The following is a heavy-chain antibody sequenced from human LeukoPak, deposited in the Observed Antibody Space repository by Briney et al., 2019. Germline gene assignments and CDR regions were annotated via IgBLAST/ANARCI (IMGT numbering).Heavy chain of an antibody. J-gene: IGHJ6*03. CDR1: GGSISSSSYN. CDR2: IHYSGST. V-gene: IGHV4-39*01. D-gene: IGHD6-19*01. Sequence: SETLSLTCTVSGGSISSSSYNWGWIRQPPGKGLEWIGNIHYSGSTYYNPSLESRVTISVDTSKNQFSLKLNSVTVADTAVYYCARRGSSGHYMDVWAKGPRSPSP. CDR3: ARRGSSGHYMDV.